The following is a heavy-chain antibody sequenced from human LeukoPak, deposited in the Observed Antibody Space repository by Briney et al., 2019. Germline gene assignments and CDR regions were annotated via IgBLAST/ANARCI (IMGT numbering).Heavy chain of an antibody. CDR1: GGSVSSGSYF. CDR3: ARAMSSPYSSSWYPYYGMDV. CDR2: IYYSGST. D-gene: IGHD6-13*01. J-gene: IGHJ6*02. Sequence: SETLSLTCNVSGGSVSSGSYFWTWIRQPPGKGLEWIGYIYYSGSTNYNPSLKSRVTISVDTSKNQFSLKLSSVTAADTAVYYCARAMSSPYSSSWYPYYGMDVWGQGTTVTVSS. V-gene: IGHV4-61*01.